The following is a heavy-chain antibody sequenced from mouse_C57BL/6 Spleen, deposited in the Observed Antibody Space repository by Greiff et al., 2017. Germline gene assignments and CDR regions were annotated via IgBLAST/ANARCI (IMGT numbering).Heavy chain of an antibody. CDR3: ARHLYYYYGSSYRYFDV. Sequence: QVQLQQSGAELVKPGASVKLSCKASGYTFTEYTIHWVKQRSGQGLEWIGWFYPGSGSIKYTEKFKDKATLTADKSSSTVYMALSRLTSEDSAVYFCARHLYYYYGSSYRYFDVWGTGTTVTVSS. CDR1: GYTFTEYT. J-gene: IGHJ1*03. CDR2: FYPGSGSI. V-gene: IGHV1-62-2*01. D-gene: IGHD1-1*01.